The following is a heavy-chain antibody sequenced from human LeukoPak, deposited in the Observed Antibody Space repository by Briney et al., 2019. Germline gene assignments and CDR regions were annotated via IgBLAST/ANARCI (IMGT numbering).Heavy chain of an antibody. CDR1: GFSFISYG. V-gene: IGHV3-23*01. D-gene: IGHD6-6*01. J-gene: IGHJ4*02. Sequence: GGCLRLSWAASGFSFISYGMSWVRQAPGKGLEWVSAISGSGGTTYYADSVRGRFIISRDNSKSTLYFQMNSLRGEDTAIYYCAKRSPYNSSSYYLDFWGQGTLVTVSS. CDR3: AKRSPYNSSSYYLDF. CDR2: ISGSGGTT.